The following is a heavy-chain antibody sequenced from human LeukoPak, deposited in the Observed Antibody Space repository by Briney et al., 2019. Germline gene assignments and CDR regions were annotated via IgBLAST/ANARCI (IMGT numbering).Heavy chain of an antibody. D-gene: IGHD6-6*01. CDR2: INWNGGST. CDR3: ARVGGYSSSSENDY. Sequence: WIRQPPGKGLEWVSGINWNGGSTGYADSVKGRFTISRDNAKNSLYLQMNSLRAEDTALYYCARVGGYSSSSENDYWGQGTLVTVSS. V-gene: IGHV3-20*03. J-gene: IGHJ4*02.